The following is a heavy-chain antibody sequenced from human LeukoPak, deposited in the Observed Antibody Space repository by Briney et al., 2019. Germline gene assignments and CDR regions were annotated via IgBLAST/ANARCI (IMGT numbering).Heavy chain of an antibody. CDR2: INPSGGST. D-gene: IGHD3-10*01. V-gene: IGHV1-46*01. J-gene: IGHJ4*02. CDR1: GYTFTSYY. CDR3: ARDLGGDDPLLMDY. Sequence: ASVKASCKATGYTFTSYYMHWVRQDPGQGLEWMGIINPSGGSTSYAQKFQGRVTMTRDMSTSTVYMELSSLRSEDTAVYYCARDLGGDDPLLMDYWGQGTLVTVSS.